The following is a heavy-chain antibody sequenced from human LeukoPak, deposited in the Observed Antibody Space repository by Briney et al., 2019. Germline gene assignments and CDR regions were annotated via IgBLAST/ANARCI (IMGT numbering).Heavy chain of an antibody. CDR2: IYHSGST. CDR1: GYSISSGYY. V-gene: IGHV4-38-2*02. J-gene: IGHJ5*02. CDR3: ARGFNRNSVWFDP. Sequence: SETLSLTCTVSGYSISSGYYWGWIRQPPGKGLEWIGSIYHSGSTYYNPSLKSRVTISVDTSKNQFSLKLSSVTAADTAVYYCARGFNRNSVWFDPRGQGTLVTVSS. D-gene: IGHD1-14*01.